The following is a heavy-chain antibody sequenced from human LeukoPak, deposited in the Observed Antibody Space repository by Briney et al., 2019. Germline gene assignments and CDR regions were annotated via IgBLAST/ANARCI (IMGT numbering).Heavy chain of an antibody. J-gene: IGHJ4*02. CDR3: TRGGLYYDSRGYYIGFDY. CDR2: INWNGDNT. V-gene: IGHV3-20*04. D-gene: IGHD3-22*01. Sequence: PGGSLRLSCAASGITFDDYGMSWVRQAPGKGLEWVSGINWNGDNTDYADSVKGRFTISRDNAYNSLYLQMNSLRVEDTALYYCTRGGLYYDSRGYYIGFDYWGQGTLVTVSS. CDR1: GITFDDYG.